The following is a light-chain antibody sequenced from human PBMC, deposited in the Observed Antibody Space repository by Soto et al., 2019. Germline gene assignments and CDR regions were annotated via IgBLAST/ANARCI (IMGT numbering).Light chain of an antibody. V-gene: IGKV1-39*01. J-gene: IGKJ5*01. Sequence: IQMTQSPSTLSASVGDRVTVTCRASQSISSWLAWYQQKPGKAPKLLIYDASSLESGVPSRFSGSGSGTDFTLTISSLQPEDFATYYCQQSYSTPRITFGQGTRLEIK. CDR1: QSISSW. CDR3: QQSYSTPRIT. CDR2: DAS.